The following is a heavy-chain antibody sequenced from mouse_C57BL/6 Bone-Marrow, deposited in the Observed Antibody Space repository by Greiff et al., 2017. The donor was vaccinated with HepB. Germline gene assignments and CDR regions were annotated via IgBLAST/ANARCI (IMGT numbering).Heavy chain of an antibody. Sequence: EVMLVESGGGLVQPGGSLKLSCAASGFTFSDYYMYWVRQTPEKRLEWVAYISNGGGSTYYPDTVKGRFTISRDNAKNTLYLQMSRLKSEDTAMYYCARHWYYFDYWGQGTTLTVSS. CDR1: GFTFSDYY. CDR3: ARHWYYFDY. CDR2: ISNGGGST. J-gene: IGHJ2*01. V-gene: IGHV5-12*01.